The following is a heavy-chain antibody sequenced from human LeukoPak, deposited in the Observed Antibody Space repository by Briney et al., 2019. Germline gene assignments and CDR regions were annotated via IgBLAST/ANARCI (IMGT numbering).Heavy chain of an antibody. CDR3: ARGQRGYSSSRPRVYYYYMDV. V-gene: IGHV1-8*03. CDR1: GYTFTSYD. Sequence: RASVKVSCKASGYTFTSYDINWVRQATGQGLEWMGWMNPNSGNTGYAQKFQGRVTITRNTSISTAYMELSSLRSEDTAVYYCARGQRGYSSSRPRVYYYYMDVWGKGTTVTVS. CDR2: MNPNSGNT. D-gene: IGHD6-13*01. J-gene: IGHJ6*03.